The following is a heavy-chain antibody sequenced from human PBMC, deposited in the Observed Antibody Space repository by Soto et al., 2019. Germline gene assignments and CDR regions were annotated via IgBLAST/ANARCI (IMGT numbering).Heavy chain of an antibody. J-gene: IGHJ4*02. CDR2: IIPIFGTA. Sequence: SVEVSCKASGGTFSSYAISRVRQAPGQGLEWMGGIIPIFGTANYAQKFQGRVTITADESTSTAYMELSSLRSEDTAVYYCARTRKLRYFDWLPDYWGQGTLVTVSS. D-gene: IGHD3-9*01. V-gene: IGHV1-69*13. CDR1: GGTFSSYA. CDR3: ARTRKLRYFDWLPDY.